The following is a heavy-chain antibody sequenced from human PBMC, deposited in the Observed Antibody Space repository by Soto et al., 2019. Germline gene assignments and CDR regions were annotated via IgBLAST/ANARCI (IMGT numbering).Heavy chain of an antibody. CDR1: GGSISSSSYY. CDR3: ARHALSDPLITIFGVVIGPYYFDY. Sequence: SETQSLTCTVSGGSISSSSYYWGWIRQPPGKGLEWIGSIYYSGSTYYNPSLKSRVTISVDTSKNQFSLKLSSVTAADTAVYYCARHALSDPLITIFGVVIGPYYFDYWGQGTLVTVSS. D-gene: IGHD3-3*01. V-gene: IGHV4-39*01. J-gene: IGHJ4*02. CDR2: IYYSGST.